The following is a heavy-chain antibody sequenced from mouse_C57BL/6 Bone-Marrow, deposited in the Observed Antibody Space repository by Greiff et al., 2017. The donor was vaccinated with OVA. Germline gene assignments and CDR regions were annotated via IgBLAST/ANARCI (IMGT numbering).Heavy chain of an antibody. V-gene: IGHV14-4*01. CDR1: GFNIKDDY. CDR2: IDPENGDT. J-gene: IGHJ2*01. CDR3: TSDGNFDY. Sequence: EVQLQQSGAELVRPGASVKLSCTASGFNIKDDYMHWVKQRPEQGLEGIGWIDPENGDTEYASKFQGKATITADTSSNTAYLQLSSLTSEDTAVYYCTSDGNFDYWGQGTTLTVSS. D-gene: IGHD2-1*01.